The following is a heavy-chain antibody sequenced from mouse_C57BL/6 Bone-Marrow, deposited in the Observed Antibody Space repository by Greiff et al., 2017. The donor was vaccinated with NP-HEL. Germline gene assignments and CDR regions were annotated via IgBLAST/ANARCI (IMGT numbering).Heavy chain of an antibody. Sequence: EVKVVESGGGLVKPGGSLKLSCAASGFTFSDYGMHWVRQAPEKGLEWVAYISSGSSTIYYADTVKGRFTISRDNAKNTLFLQMTSLRSEDTAMYYCARWGSGFAYWGQGTLVTVSA. CDR2: ISSGSSTI. CDR1: GFTFSDYG. V-gene: IGHV5-17*01. CDR3: ARWGSGFAY. J-gene: IGHJ3*01.